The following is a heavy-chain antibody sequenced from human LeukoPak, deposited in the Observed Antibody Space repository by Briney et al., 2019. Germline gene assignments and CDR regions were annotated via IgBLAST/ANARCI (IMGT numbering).Heavy chain of an antibody. Sequence: GGSLRLSCAASGFTFSYYGMHWVRQAPGKGLEWVAYIRYDGSNKNYADSVKGRFTISRDNSKNTLYLQMSSLRAEDTAVYYCAKVVTGYCSTTSCPFDSWGQGTLVTVSS. CDR1: GFTFSYYG. D-gene: IGHD2-2*01. CDR3: AKVVTGYCSTTSCPFDS. J-gene: IGHJ4*02. V-gene: IGHV3-30*02. CDR2: IRYDGSNK.